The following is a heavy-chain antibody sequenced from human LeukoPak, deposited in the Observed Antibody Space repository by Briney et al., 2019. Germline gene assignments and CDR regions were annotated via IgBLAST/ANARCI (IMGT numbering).Heavy chain of an antibody. CDR2: ISYDGSNK. Sequence: GRSLTLSCAASGFTFSSYAMHWVRQAPGKGLEWVAVISYDGSNKYYADSVKGRFTISRDNSKNTLYLQMNSLRAEDTAVYYCAREGGGSSWSSYYFDYWGQGTLVTVSS. CDR3: AREGGGSSWSSYYFDY. D-gene: IGHD6-13*01. CDR1: GFTFSSYA. J-gene: IGHJ4*02. V-gene: IGHV3-30*04.